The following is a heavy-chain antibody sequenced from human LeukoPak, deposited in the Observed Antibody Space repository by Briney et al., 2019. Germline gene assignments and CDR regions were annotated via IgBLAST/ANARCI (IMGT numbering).Heavy chain of an antibody. V-gene: IGHV1-3*01. Sequence: GASVEVSCKASGYTFTSYAMHWVRQAPGQRLEWMGWINAGNGNTKYSQKFQGRVTITRDTSASTAYMELSSLRSEDTAVYYCAGAYSSGWYVFDYWGQGTLVTVSS. CDR2: INAGNGNT. D-gene: IGHD6-19*01. CDR1: GYTFTSYA. CDR3: AGAYSSGWYVFDY. J-gene: IGHJ4*02.